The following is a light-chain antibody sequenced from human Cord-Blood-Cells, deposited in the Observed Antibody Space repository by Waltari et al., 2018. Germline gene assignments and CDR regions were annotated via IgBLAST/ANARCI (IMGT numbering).Light chain of an antibody. CDR3: QQYNNWPPWT. CDR1: QSVSSN. Sequence: EIVMTQSPATLSVSPGERATLSCRASQSVSSNLAWYQQQPGQAPRLLIYGASTRATGIPARFSGSGSGTEFTLTISSLQCEDFAVYYCQQYNNWPPWTFGQGTKVEIK. CDR2: GAS. V-gene: IGKV3-15*01. J-gene: IGKJ1*01.